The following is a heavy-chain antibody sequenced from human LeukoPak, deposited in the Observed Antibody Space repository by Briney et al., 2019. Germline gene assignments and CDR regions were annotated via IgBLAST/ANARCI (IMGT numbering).Heavy chain of an antibody. CDR1: GGSFSGYY. J-gene: IGHJ4*02. D-gene: IGHD6-19*01. CDR3: ARRGPVAGTNY. V-gene: IGHV4-34*01. Sequence: SETLSLTCAVYGGSFSGYYWSWIHQPPGKGLEWVGEINHSGSTNYNPSLKSRATISVDTSKNQFSLKLSSVTAADTAVYYCARRGPVAGTNYWGQGTLVTVSS. CDR2: INHSGST.